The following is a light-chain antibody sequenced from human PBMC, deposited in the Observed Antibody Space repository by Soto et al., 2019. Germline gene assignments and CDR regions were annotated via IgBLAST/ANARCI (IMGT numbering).Light chain of an antibody. CDR3: SSYTISNTYVV. CDR2: EVS. J-gene: IGLJ2*01. V-gene: IGLV2-14*01. CDR1: SSDVGGYKY. Sequence: QSVLTQPASVSGSPGQSITISCTGTSSDVGGYKYVSWYQQHPGKAPKLMIFEVSYRPSGVSNRFSGSKSGNTASLTISGLQAEDEADYYCSSYTISNTYVVFGGGTKVTVL.